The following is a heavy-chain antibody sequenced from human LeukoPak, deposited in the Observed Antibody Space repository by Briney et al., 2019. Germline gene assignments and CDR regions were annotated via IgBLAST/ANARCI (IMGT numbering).Heavy chain of an antibody. Sequence: SETLSLTCAVYGGSFSGYDWSWIRQPPGKGLEWIGEINHSGSTNYNPSLKSRVTISVDTSKNQFSLKLSSVTAADTAVYYCARGEAQDYWGQGTLVTVSS. CDR1: GGSFSGYD. CDR3: ARGEAQDY. J-gene: IGHJ4*02. CDR2: INHSGST. V-gene: IGHV4-34*01.